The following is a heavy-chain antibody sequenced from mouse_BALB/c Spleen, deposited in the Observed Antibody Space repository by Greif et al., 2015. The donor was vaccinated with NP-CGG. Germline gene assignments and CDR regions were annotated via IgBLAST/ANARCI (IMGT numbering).Heavy chain of an antibody. CDR1: GYTFTDYA. J-gene: IGHJ4*01. CDR2: ISTYNGNT. D-gene: IGHD2-1*01. Sequence: VQVVESGPEVVRPGVSVKISCKGSGYTFTDYAMHWVKQSHAKSLEWIGVISTYNGNTNYNQKFKGKATMTVDKSSSTAYMELARLTSEDSAIYYCARLGNYGNPYYNAMDYWGQGTSVTVSS. V-gene: IGHV1-67*01. CDR3: ARLGNYGNPYYNAMDY.